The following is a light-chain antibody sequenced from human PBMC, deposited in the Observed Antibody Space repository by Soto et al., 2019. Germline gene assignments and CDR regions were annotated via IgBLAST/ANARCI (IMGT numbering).Light chain of an antibody. Sequence: QSALTQPPSVSGSLGQSVTISFTGTSSDVGSYNRVSWYQQPPGPAPKLMMYEVSNRPSGVPDRFSGSKSGNTASLTISGLQAEHEADYYCSSYTSISTYVFGTGTKLTVL. CDR3: SSYTSISTYV. CDR1: SSDVGSYNR. J-gene: IGLJ1*01. V-gene: IGLV2-18*02. CDR2: EVS.